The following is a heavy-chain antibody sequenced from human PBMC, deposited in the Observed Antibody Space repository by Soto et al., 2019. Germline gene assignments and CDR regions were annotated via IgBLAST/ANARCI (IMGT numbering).Heavy chain of an antibody. D-gene: IGHD2-15*01. Sequence: SQTLSLTCAISGDSVSSNSAAWNWIRQSPSRGLEWLGRAYYRSKWYNDYAVSVKSRITINPDTSKNQFSLQLNSVTPEDTAVYYCARVGYCSGGSCYSNYYYGMDVWGQGTTVSVCS. CDR3: ARVGYCSGGSCYSNYYYGMDV. CDR2: AYYRSKWYN. CDR1: GDSVSSNSAA. J-gene: IGHJ6*02. V-gene: IGHV6-1*01.